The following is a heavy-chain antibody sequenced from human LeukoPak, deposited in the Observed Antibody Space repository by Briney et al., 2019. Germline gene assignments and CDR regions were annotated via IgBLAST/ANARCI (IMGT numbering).Heavy chain of an antibody. CDR1: GYTFTSYG. CDR2: ISANNGNT. V-gene: IGHV1-18*01. Sequence: ASVKVSCKASGYTFTSYGISWVRQAPGQGLEWMGWISANNGNTNYAQKLQGRVTMTTDTSTSTAYMELRSLRSEDTAVYYCARERGYSGYDLGEFDYWGQGTLVTVSS. CDR3: ARERGYSGYDLGEFDY. D-gene: IGHD5-12*01. J-gene: IGHJ4*02.